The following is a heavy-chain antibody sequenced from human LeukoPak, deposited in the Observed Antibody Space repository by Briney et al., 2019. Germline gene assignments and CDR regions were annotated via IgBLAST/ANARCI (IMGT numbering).Heavy chain of an antibody. V-gene: IGHV1-69*13. CDR3: TGSNYDSSGYQYPAYYYYMDV. CDR1: GYAFTSYD. CDR2: IIPIFGTA. J-gene: IGHJ6*03. Sequence: GASVKVSCKASGYAFTSYDINWVRQAPGQGLEWMGGIIPIFGTANYAQKFQGRVTITADESTSTAYMELSSLRSEDTAVYYCTGSNYDSSGYQYPAYYYYMDVWGKGTTVTVSS. D-gene: IGHD3-22*01.